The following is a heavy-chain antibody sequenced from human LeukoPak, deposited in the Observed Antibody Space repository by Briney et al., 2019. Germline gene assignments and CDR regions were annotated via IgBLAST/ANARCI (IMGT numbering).Heavy chain of an antibody. V-gene: IGHV1-2*02. CDR1: GYTFTGYY. Sequence: ASVKVSCKASGYTFTGYYMHWVRQAPGQGLEWMGWINPNSGGTNYAQKFQGRVTMTRDTSISTAFMDLSRLRSDDTAVYYCARVVLISGTINWFDPWGQGTLVTVSS. CDR3: ARVVLISGTINWFDP. J-gene: IGHJ5*02. D-gene: IGHD1-7*01. CDR2: INPNSGGT.